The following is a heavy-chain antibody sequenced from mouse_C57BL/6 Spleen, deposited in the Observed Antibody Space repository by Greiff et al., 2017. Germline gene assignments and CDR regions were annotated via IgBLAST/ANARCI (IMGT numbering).Heavy chain of an antibody. J-gene: IGHJ4*01. V-gene: IGHV5-17*01. D-gene: IGHD1-1*01. CDR2: ISSGSSTI. CDR3: ARKEYGSSYDYAMDY. Sequence: EVQLVESGGGLVKPGGSLKLSCAASGFTFSDYGMHWVRQAPEKGLEWVAYISSGSSTIYYAATVKGRFTISRDNAKNTLFLQMTSLRSEDTAMYYCARKEYGSSYDYAMDYWGQGTSVTVSS. CDR1: GFTFSDYG.